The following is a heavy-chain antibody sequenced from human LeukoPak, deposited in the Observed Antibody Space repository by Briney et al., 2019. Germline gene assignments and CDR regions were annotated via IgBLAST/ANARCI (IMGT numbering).Heavy chain of an antibody. Sequence: SETLSLTCAVYGGSFSGYYWSWIRQPPGKGLEWIGEINHSGSTNYNPSLKSRVTISVDTSKNQFSLKLSSVTAADTAVYYCAREGGYSGYDYGDYWGQGTMVNVSS. V-gene: IGHV4-34*01. CDR1: GGSFSGYY. D-gene: IGHD5-12*01. CDR2: INHSGST. J-gene: IGHJ4*02. CDR3: AREGGYSGYDYGDY.